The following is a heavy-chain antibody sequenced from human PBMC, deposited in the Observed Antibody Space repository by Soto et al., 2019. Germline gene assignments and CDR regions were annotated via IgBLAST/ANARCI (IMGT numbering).Heavy chain of an antibody. CDR1: GFTFTSSA. V-gene: IGHV1-58*01. J-gene: IGHJ6*02. D-gene: IGHD3-3*01. Sequence: GASVKVSCKASGFTFTSSALQWVRQARGQRLEWIGWIVVGSGNTNYAQKFQERVTITRDMSTSTAYMELSSLRSEDTAVYYCAAYDFWSGLPYGMDVWGQGTTVTVSS. CDR2: IVVGSGNT. CDR3: AAYDFWSGLPYGMDV.